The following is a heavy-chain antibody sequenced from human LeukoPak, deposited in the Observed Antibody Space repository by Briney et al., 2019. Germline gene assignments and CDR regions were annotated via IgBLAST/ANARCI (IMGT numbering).Heavy chain of an antibody. D-gene: IGHD1-26*01. Sequence: PGGSLRLSCAVSGFTVSSNYMSWVRQAPGKGLEWVSGIYIGGSTYYADSVKGRFTISRDNSKNTLYLQMNSLRAEDTAVYYCARVGCDSGSYYDGGFCYWGQGTLVTVSS. CDR2: IYIGGST. CDR3: ARVGCDSGSYYDGGFCY. CDR1: GFTVSSNY. V-gene: IGHV3-66*01. J-gene: IGHJ4*02.